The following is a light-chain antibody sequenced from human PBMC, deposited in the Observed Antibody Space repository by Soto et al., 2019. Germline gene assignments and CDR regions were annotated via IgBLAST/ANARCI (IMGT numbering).Light chain of an antibody. CDR2: EVT. CDR1: SSDVGNYNY. Sequence: QSALTQPPSASGSPGQSVTISCAGTSSDVGNYNYVSWYQQHPGKAPKLMIYEVTKRPSGVPDRFSGSKSGNTASLTVSGLQAEDEADYYCTSYAGYNNLVFGGGPKVTVL. V-gene: IGLV2-8*01. J-gene: IGLJ2*01. CDR3: TSYAGYNNLV.